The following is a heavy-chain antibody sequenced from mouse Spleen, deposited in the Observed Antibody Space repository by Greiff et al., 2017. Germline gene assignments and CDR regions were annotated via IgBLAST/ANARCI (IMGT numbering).Heavy chain of an antibody. D-gene: IGHD2-4*01. V-gene: IGHV14-2*01. Sequence: VQLQQSGAELVKPGASVKLSCTASGFNIKDYYMHWVKQRTEQGLEWIGRIDPEDGETKYAPKFQGKATITADTSSNTAYLQLSSLTSEDTAAYYSALVSSDYVYAMDYWGQGTSVTVSS. J-gene: IGHJ4*01. CDR1: GFNIKDYY. CDR2: IDPEDGET. CDR3: ALVSSDYVYAMDY.